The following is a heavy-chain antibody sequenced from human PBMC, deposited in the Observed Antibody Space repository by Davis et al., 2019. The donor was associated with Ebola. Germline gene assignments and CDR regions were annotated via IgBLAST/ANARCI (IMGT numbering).Heavy chain of an antibody. Sequence: GGSLRLSCAASGFTFSNYWMSWVRQAPGKGLEWVANIKQDGSEKYYVDSVRGRFTISRDNAKNSLYLQMNSLRAEDTAVYYCAREGGYCSSTSCYIAEYFQHWGQGTLVTVSS. CDR1: GFTFSNYW. CDR2: IKQDGSEK. D-gene: IGHD2-2*02. J-gene: IGHJ1*01. CDR3: AREGGYCSSTSCYIAEYFQH. V-gene: IGHV3-7*03.